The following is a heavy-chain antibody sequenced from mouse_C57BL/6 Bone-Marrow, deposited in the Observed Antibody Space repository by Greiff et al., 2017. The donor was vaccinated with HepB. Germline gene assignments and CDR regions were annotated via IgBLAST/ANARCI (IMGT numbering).Heavy chain of an antibody. CDR1: GYTFTSYW. CDR3: ARRGDYDVDY. CDR2: IDPSDSYT. Sequence: QVQLQQSGAELVRPGTSVKLSCKASGYTFTSYWMHWVKQRPGQGLEWIGVIDPSDSYTNYNQKFKGKATLTVDTSSSTAYMQLSSLTSEDSAVYYCARRGDYDVDYWGQGTTLTVSS. J-gene: IGHJ2*01. V-gene: IGHV1-59*01. D-gene: IGHD2-4*01.